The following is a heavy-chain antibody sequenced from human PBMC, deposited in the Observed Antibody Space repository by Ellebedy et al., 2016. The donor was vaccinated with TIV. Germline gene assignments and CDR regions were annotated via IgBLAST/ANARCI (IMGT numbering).Heavy chain of an antibody. CDR2: IWYDGSNK. J-gene: IGHJ6*03. V-gene: IGHV3-33*03. CDR1: GFTFSSYG. Sequence: GGSLRLXCAASGFTFSSYGMHWVRQAPGKGLEWVAVIWYDGSNKYYADSVKGRFTISRDNAKNSLYLQMNSLRAEDTALYYCAKGVRYFDWLSYYYYYYYMDVWGKGTTVTVSS. D-gene: IGHD3-9*01. CDR3: AKGVRYFDWLSYYYYYYYMDV.